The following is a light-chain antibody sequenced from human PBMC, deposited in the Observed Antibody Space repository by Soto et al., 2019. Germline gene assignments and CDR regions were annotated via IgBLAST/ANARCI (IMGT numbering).Light chain of an antibody. V-gene: IGKV3-15*01. J-gene: IGKJ1*01. Sequence: TQSPATLSVSPGERATLSCRASQSIHTSLAWYKQKPGQAPRLLIYGASTRATGIPARFSGSGSGTEFTLTISSLKSEDFEVYYCQQYNNWPRTFGQGTKVDIK. CDR3: QQYNNWPRT. CDR1: QSIHTS. CDR2: GAS.